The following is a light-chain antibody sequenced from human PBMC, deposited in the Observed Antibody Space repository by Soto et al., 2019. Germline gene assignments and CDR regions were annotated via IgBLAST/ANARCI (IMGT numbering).Light chain of an antibody. Sequence: QSVLTQPPSASGSPGQSVTISCTGTSSDVCGYNYVSWYQQHPGKAPKLMIYEVSKRPSGVPDRFSGSKSGNTASLTVSGLQAEDEADYYCSSYAGSKNLVFGGGTKLTVL. CDR1: SSDVCGYNY. CDR2: EVS. CDR3: SSYAGSKNLV. J-gene: IGLJ2*01. V-gene: IGLV2-8*01.